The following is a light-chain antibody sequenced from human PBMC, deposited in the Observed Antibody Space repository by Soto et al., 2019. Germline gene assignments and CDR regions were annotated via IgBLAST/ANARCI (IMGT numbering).Light chain of an antibody. J-gene: IGKJ5*01. Sequence: EIVLTQSPATLSLSPRETATLSCRDSQSVSCFVAWFQQKPGHAPRLLIYDSTHRSSGIPARFSGSGSGKVFTLTISSLAPEDCAVYYFQQRSNWITFGQGTRLEIK. V-gene: IGKV3-11*01. CDR3: QQRSNWIT. CDR1: QSVSCF. CDR2: DST.